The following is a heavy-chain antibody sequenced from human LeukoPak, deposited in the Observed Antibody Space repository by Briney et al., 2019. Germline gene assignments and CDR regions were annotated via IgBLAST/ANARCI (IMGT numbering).Heavy chain of an antibody. CDR3: AKNYDILTGYPHFDY. D-gene: IGHD3-9*01. V-gene: IGHV3-23*01. CDR1: GFTFSSYA. Sequence: GGSLRLSCAASGFTFSSYAMSWVRQAPGKGLEWVSAISGSGGSTYYADSVKGRFTISRDNSKNTLYLQMNSLRAEDTAVYYCAKNYDILTGYPHFDYWGQGTLVTVSS. CDR2: ISGSGGST. J-gene: IGHJ4*02.